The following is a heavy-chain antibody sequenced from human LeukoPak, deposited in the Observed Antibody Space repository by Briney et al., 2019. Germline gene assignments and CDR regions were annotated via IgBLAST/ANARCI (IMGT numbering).Heavy chain of an antibody. CDR3: ARERELYEGWFDP. V-gene: IGHV4-4*02. CDR1: GGSISSSNW. D-gene: IGHD1-7*01. Sequence: PSETLSLTCAVSGGSISSSNWWSWVRQPPGKGLEWIGEIYHSGSTYYNPSLKSRVTISVDTSKNQFSLKLSSVTAADTAVYYCARERELYEGWFDPWGQGTLVTVSS. CDR2: IYHSGST. J-gene: IGHJ5*02.